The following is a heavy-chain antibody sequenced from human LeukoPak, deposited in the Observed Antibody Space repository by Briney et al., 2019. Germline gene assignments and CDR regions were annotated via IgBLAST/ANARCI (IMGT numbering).Heavy chain of an antibody. Sequence: GGSLRLSCAASGFTFSSYGMSWVRQAPGKGLEWVSAISGSGGSTYYADSVKGRFTISRDNSKNTLYLQMNSLRAEDTAVYYCAKGRNMITFGGILVQPLDYWGQGTLVTVSS. CDR1: GFTFSSYG. D-gene: IGHD3-16*02. V-gene: IGHV3-23*01. CDR3: AKGRNMITFGGILVQPLDY. CDR2: ISGSGGST. J-gene: IGHJ4*02.